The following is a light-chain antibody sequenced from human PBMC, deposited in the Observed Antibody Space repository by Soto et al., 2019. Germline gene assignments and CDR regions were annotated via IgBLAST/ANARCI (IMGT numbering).Light chain of an antibody. Sequence: IVLTQSPASLSLSPGERATLSCGASHTIASVYLAWYQHKPGLAPRLLIYDTSIRAAGIPDRFTGSGSGTDFTLTISRLEPGDFAVYYCEHYDTSLTFGGGTKVEIK. CDR2: DTS. V-gene: IGKV3D-20*01. CDR3: EHYDTSLT. CDR1: HTIASVY. J-gene: IGKJ4*01.